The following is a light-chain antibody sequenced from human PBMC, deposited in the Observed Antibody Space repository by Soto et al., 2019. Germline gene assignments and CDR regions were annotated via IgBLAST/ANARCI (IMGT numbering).Light chain of an antibody. CDR3: QQRSNWIT. CDR2: DAS. Sequence: EIVLTQSPATLSLSPGERATLSCRASQNVSNYVAWYQQKPGQAPRFLIYDASNRATGIPARFSGSGSGTDFTLTISSLEPEDFAVYYCQQRSNWITFGQGTRLEIK. V-gene: IGKV3-11*01. CDR1: QNVSNY. J-gene: IGKJ5*01.